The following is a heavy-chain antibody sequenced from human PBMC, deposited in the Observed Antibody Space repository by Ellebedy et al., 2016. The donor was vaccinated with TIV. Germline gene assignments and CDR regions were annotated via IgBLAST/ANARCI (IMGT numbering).Heavy chain of an antibody. J-gene: IGHJ6*02. CDR2: IIPILGKS. CDR1: GGSFNTYG. V-gene: IGHV1-69*10. D-gene: IGHD3-10*01. Sequence: ASVKVSXXASGGSFNTYGISWVRQAPGQGLEWMGGIIPILGKSNNALKFQGRVTITADESTSTAYMELSSLGSEDTAMYYCARGSDGHTYTMDVWGQGTTVTVSS. CDR3: ARGSDGHTYTMDV.